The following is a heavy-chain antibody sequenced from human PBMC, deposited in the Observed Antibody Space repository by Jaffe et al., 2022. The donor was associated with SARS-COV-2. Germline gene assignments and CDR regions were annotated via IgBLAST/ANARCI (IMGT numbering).Heavy chain of an antibody. CDR3: AKNQGRGGYYYYGMDV. J-gene: IGHJ6*02. V-gene: IGHV3-23*01. D-gene: IGHD2-15*01. CDR1: GFTFSSYA. Sequence: EVQLLESGGGLVQPGGSLRLSCAASGFTFSSYAMSWVRQAPGKGLEWVSAISGSGGSTYYADSVKGRFTISRDNSKNTLYLQMNSLRAEDTAVYYCAKNQGRGGYYYYGMDVWGQGTTVTVSS. CDR2: ISGSGGST.